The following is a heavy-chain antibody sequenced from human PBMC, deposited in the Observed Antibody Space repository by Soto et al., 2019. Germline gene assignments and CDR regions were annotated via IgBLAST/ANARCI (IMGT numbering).Heavy chain of an antibody. J-gene: IGHJ4*02. Sequence: SETLSLTCAVSGVSISSGNWWTWVRQTPQRGLEYIGEIFHDGTANYYPSFERRVAISVDTSKNQFSLKLTSVTAADTAIYFCARLVYDTRLNDMYFDFWGQGALVTVSS. CDR3: ARLVYDTRLNDMYFDF. D-gene: IGHD2-8*01. CDR2: IFHDGTA. V-gene: IGHV4-4*02. CDR1: GVSISSGNW.